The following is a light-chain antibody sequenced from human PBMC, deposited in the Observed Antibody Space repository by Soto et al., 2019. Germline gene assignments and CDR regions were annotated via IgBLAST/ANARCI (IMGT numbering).Light chain of an antibody. Sequence: QSALTQPASVSGSPGQSITIFCTGSSSDVGSYNPVSWYQQHPGKAPKVMIYEGSKRPSGVSNRFSGAKSGNTASLTIPGLQAEDEADYYCCSYAGSSPRYVFGTGTKVTVL. CDR3: CSYAGSSPRYV. CDR1: SSDVGSYNP. V-gene: IGLV2-23*01. J-gene: IGLJ1*01. CDR2: EGS.